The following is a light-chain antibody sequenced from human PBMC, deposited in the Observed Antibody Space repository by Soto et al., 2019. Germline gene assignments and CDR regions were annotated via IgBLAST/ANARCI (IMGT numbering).Light chain of an antibody. Sequence: DIVMTQSPDSLAVSLGERATINCKSSQSVLYSSNNKNYLAWYQQKPGQPPKLLLYWVSTRESGVPDRFSGSGSGTDFTLTISSLQAEDVAVYYCQQYYSTPWTFGQGTKVEIK. CDR1: QSVLYSSNNKNY. CDR2: WVS. CDR3: QQYYSTPWT. J-gene: IGKJ1*01. V-gene: IGKV4-1*01.